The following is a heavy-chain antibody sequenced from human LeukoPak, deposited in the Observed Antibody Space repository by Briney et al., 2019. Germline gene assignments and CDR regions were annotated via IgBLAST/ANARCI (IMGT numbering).Heavy chain of an antibody. V-gene: IGHV3-7*01. CDR2: IKENGSEE. J-gene: IGHJ4*02. Sequence: GGSLRLSCAASGFTFTNYWMSWVRQAPGKGPEWVANIKENGSEEYYVDSVKGRFTISRDNAKNSLYLQMNSLRAEDTAVYYCARVLSGGSCIFDYWGQGTPVTVSS. CDR3: ARVLSGGSCIFDY. CDR1: GFTFTNYW. D-gene: IGHD2-15*01.